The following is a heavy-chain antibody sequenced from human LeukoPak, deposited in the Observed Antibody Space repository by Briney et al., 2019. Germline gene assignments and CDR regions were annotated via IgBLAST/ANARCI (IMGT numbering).Heavy chain of an antibody. CDR3: AGDSYDSSGYLFDY. Sequence: PGGSLRLSCAASGFTFSSYSMNWVRQAPGKGLEWVSSISSSSSYMYYADSVKGRFTISRDNAKNSLYLQMNSPRAEDTAVYYCAGDSYDSSGYLFDYWGQGTLVTVSS. CDR2: ISSSSSYM. V-gene: IGHV3-21*01. D-gene: IGHD3-22*01. CDR1: GFTFSSYS. J-gene: IGHJ4*02.